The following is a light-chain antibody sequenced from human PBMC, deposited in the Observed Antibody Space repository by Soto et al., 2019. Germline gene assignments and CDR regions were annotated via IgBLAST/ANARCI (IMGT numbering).Light chain of an antibody. CDR3: SSYTSSGTLEV. Sequence: SALTQPASLSGSPGQSITISCTGTSKDIAGYNYVSWYQQHPGKAPKLMIYDVSNRPSGVSNRFSGSKSGNTASLTISGLQAEDEADYYCSSYTSSGTLEVFGTGTKVTVL. CDR1: SKDIAGYNY. J-gene: IGLJ1*01. CDR2: DVS. V-gene: IGLV2-14*01.